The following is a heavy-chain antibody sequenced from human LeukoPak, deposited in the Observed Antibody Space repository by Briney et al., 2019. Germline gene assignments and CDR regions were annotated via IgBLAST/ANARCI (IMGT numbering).Heavy chain of an antibody. V-gene: IGHV3-30-3*01. CDR2: ISYDGSNK. CDR3: ARDSY. CDR1: GFTFSSHA. Sequence: GGSLRLSCAASGFTFSSHAMHWVRQAPGKGLEWVAVISYDGSNKYYADSVKGRFTISRDNSKNTLYLQMNSLRAEGTAVYYCARDSYWGQGTLVTVSS. J-gene: IGHJ4*02.